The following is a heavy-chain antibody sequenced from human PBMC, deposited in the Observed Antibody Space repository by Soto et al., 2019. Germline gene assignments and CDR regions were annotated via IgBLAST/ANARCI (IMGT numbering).Heavy chain of an antibody. CDR1: GGSINSGGYY. CDR2: IFYSGST. V-gene: IGHV4-31*03. CDR3: ARGYRQSGYSSSWVFDY. D-gene: IGHD6-13*01. Sequence: QVQLQESGPGLVKPSQTLSLICTVSGGSINSGGYYWNWIRQHPGKGLEGIGYIFYSGSTYYNPSLRSRVTISADTSENQFSLNLSSVTAADTAVYFCARGYRQSGYSSSWVFDYWGQGTLVNVSS. J-gene: IGHJ4*02.